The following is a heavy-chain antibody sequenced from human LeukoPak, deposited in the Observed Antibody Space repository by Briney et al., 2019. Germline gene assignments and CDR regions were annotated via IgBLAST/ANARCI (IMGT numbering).Heavy chain of an antibody. CDR2: IYPGDSDT. Sequence: GESLKISCTGSGYSFANYWIAWVRQMPGKGLEWMGIIYPGDSDTRYSPSFQGQVTISADKSVRTAYLQWSSLKASDTAMYYCARPNITSYYDSRGYDAFDVWGQGTMVIVSS. J-gene: IGHJ3*01. CDR1: GYSFANYW. V-gene: IGHV5-51*01. D-gene: IGHD3-22*01. CDR3: ARPNITSYYDSRGYDAFDV.